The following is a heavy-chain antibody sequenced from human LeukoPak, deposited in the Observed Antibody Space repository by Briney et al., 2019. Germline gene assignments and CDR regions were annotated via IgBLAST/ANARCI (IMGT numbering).Heavy chain of an antibody. V-gene: IGHV3-30*18. CDR3: AKDRAAAGIDAFDI. Sequence: PGGSLRLSCAASGFTFSSYGMHWVRQAPGKGLEWVAVISYDGSNKYYADSVKGRFTISRDNSKNTLYLQMNSLRAEDTAVYYCAKDRAAAGIDAFDIWGHGTMVTVSS. D-gene: IGHD6-13*01. CDR2: ISYDGSNK. CDR1: GFTFSSYG. J-gene: IGHJ3*02.